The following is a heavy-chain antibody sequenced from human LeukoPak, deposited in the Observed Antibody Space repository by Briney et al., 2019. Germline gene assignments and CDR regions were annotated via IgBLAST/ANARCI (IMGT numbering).Heavy chain of an antibody. Sequence: GGSLRLSCAASGFTFSTSAMNWVRQVPGKGLEWVSSINSYSSHIYYAASVRGRFTVSRANARNSVFLQMNSLTAEDTAVYYCARDPERYLRTGKFDYWGQGTLVTVSS. V-gene: IGHV3-21*01. CDR3: ARDPERYLRTGKFDY. CDR2: INSYSSHI. CDR1: GFTFSTSA. J-gene: IGHJ4*02. D-gene: IGHD5/OR15-5a*01.